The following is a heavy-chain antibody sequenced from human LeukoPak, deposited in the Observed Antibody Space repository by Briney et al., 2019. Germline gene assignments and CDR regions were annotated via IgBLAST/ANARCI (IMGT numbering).Heavy chain of an antibody. CDR3: ARGMGRGATTVDNHFDY. Sequence: SETLSLTCTVSGGSISSSSYYWGWIRQPPGKGLEWIGSIYYSGSTYYNPSLKSRVTISVDTSKNQFSLKLSSVTAADTAVYYCARGMGRGATTVDNHFDYWGQGTLVTVSS. CDR1: GGSISSSSYY. D-gene: IGHD1-26*01. V-gene: IGHV4-39*07. CDR2: IYYSGST. J-gene: IGHJ4*02.